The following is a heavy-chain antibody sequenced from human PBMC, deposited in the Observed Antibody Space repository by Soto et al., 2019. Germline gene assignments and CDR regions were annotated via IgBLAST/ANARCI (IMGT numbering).Heavy chain of an antibody. CDR2: MNPNSGNT. Sequence: ASVKVSCKASGYTFTSYDINWVRQATGQGLEWMGWMNPNSGNTGYAQKFQGRVTMTRNTSISTAYMELGSLRSEDTAVYYCARGHPDDFGVVINLPPEYYYYYYMDVWGKGTTVTVSS. CDR1: GYTFTSYD. V-gene: IGHV1-8*01. CDR3: ARGHPDDFGVVINLPPEYYYYYYMDV. J-gene: IGHJ6*03. D-gene: IGHD3-3*01.